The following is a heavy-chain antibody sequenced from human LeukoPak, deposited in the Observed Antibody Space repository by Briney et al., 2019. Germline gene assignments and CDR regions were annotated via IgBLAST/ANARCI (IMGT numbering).Heavy chain of an antibody. J-gene: IGHJ4*02. CDR3: ARAVSGRFDY. Sequence: SQTLSLTCTVSGGSVSSGGYYWSWIRQHPGKGPEWIGYIFYSGSTHYNPSLKRRVTLSLDTSKNQFSLKLSSVTAADTAIYYCARAVSGRFDYWGQGTLVTVSS. D-gene: IGHD6-19*01. CDR1: GGSVSSGGYY. CDR2: IFYSGST. V-gene: IGHV4-31*03.